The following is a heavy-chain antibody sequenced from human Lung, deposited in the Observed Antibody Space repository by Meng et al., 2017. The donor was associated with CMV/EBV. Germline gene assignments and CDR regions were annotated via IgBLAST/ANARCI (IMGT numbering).Heavy chain of an antibody. V-gene: IGHV4-39*07. J-gene: IGHJ6*04. CDR2: IYYSGST. CDR1: GGSISSSSYY. D-gene: IGHD2/OR15-2a*01. Sequence: SETLSLTCTVSGGSISSSSYYWGWIRQPPGKGLEWIGSIYYSGSTYYNPSLKSRVTISVDTSKNQFSLKLSSVTAADTAVYYCARGVIASNYYYYGMDVWGKGTXVTVSS. CDR3: ARGVIASNYYYYGMDV.